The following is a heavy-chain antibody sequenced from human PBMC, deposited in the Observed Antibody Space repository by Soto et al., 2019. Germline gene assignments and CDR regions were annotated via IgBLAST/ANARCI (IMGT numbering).Heavy chain of an antibody. Sequence: QITLKESGTTLVNPTQTLTLTCTFSGFSLRTSGVSVGWICQPPGRALEWLALFYWVDDKRYSRSLRSRLTLSKDTSKNQVVLTMTNMDPVYTATYYCAHSPSSYCSGGSCYDYWGQGTLVTVAS. D-gene: IGHD2-15*01. J-gene: IGHJ4*02. CDR2: FYWVDDK. CDR3: AHSPSSYCSGGSCYDY. CDR1: GFSLRTSGVS. V-gene: IGHV2-5*02.